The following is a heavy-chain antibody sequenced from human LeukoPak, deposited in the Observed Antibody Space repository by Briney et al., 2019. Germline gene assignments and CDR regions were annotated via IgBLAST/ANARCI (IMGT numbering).Heavy chain of an antibody. CDR1: SFTISRYY. CDR3: LYGSGTYNFDY. D-gene: IGHD3-10*01. J-gene: IGHJ4*02. Sequence: PGGSLRLSCAASSFTISRYYMTWVRQAPGKGLKWVANLKLDGSEKRYADSVKGRFIISRDTAKNSLYLQMNSLSAEDTSVYYSLYGSGTYNFDYWGQGTLVTVSS. CDR2: LKLDGSEK. V-gene: IGHV3-7*02.